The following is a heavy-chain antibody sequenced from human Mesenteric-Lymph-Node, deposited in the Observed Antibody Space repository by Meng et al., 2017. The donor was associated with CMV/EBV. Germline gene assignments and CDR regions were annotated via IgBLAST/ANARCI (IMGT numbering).Heavy chain of an antibody. J-gene: IGHJ4*02. D-gene: IGHD2-2*01. CDR3: ARGFRKFVRGINIVVVPAASDY. CDR2: ISSSSSTI. Sequence: GGSLRLSCAASGFTFSSYSMNWVRQAPGKGLEWVSYISSSSSTIYYADSVKGRFTISRDNAKNSLYLQMNSLRAEDTAVYYCARGFRKFVRGINIVVVPAASDYWGQGTLVTVSS. CDR1: GFTFSSYS. V-gene: IGHV3-48*04.